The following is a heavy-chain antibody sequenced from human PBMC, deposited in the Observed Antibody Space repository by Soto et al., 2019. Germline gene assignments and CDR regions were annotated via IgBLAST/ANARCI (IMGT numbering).Heavy chain of an antibody. V-gene: IGHV1-69*13. J-gene: IGHJ6*02. CDR3: ARDPTLYYDFWSGRTYGMDV. CDR2: IIPIFGTA. D-gene: IGHD3-3*01. CDR1: GGTFSSYA. Sequence: ASVKVSCQASGGTFSSYAVSWVRQAPGQGLEWMGGIIPIFGTANYAQKFQGRVTITADESTSTAYMELSSLRSEDTAVYYCARDPTLYYDFWSGRTYGMDVWGQGTTVTVSS.